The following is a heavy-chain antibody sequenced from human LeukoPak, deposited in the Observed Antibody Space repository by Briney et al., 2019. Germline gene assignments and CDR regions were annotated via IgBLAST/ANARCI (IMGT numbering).Heavy chain of an antibody. D-gene: IGHD3-3*01. CDR2: IYYSGST. Sequence: SETLSLTCTVSGGSISSYYWSWIRQPPGTGLEWIGYIYYSGSTNYNPSLKSRVTISVDTSKNQFSLKLSSVTAADTAVYYCARAYDFWSGYWYYFDYWGQGTLVTVSS. V-gene: IGHV4-59*01. CDR1: GGSISSYY. J-gene: IGHJ4*02. CDR3: ARAYDFWSGYWYYFDY.